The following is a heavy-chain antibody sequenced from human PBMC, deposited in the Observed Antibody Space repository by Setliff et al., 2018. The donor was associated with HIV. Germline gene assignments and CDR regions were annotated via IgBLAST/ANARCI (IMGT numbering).Heavy chain of an antibody. CDR3: ARDCRVGWVFTYGMDV. CDR2: ISSSSYYI. J-gene: IGHJ6*02. D-gene: IGHD6-13*01. V-gene: IGHV3-21*01. CDR1: GFSFGDYC. Sequence: GGSLRLSCEASGFSFGDYCMNWVRQAPGKGLEWVSSISSSSYYIYYADSVKGRFTISRDNAKNSLFLQMNSLRAEDTAVYYCARDCRVGWVFTYGMDVWGQGTLVTVSS.